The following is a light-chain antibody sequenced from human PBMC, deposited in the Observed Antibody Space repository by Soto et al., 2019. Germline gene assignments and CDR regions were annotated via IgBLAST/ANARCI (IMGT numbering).Light chain of an antibody. CDR2: GAS. CDR3: QQYGSSPLT. Sequence: ELAWPQSQGTLSLSPGERATLSCRASQSVSGSYLAWYQQKPGQAPRLLIYGASSRATGIPDRFSGNQSWTDVTRTISRLEPEDVAVYYGQQYGSSPLTFCQETKVNIK. CDR1: QSVSGSY. V-gene: IGKV3-20*01. J-gene: IGKJ4*01.